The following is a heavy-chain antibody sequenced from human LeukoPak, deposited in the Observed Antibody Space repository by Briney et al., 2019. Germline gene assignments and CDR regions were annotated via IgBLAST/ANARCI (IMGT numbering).Heavy chain of an antibody. V-gene: IGHV6-1*01. CDR3: AREGPELRNWFDP. CDR1: GDSVSSNSAA. Sequence: SQTLSLTCAISGDSVSSNSAAWNWIRQSPSRGFEWLGRTDYRSKWYNDYAVSVKSRITINPDTSKNRFSLQLNYVTPEDTAVYYGAREGPELRNWFDPWGQGTLVTVSS. J-gene: IGHJ5*02. D-gene: IGHD1-14*01. CDR2: TDYRSKWYN.